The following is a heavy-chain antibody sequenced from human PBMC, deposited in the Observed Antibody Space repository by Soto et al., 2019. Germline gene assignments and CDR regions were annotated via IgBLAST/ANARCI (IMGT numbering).Heavy chain of an antibody. CDR1: GYTFTSYV. J-gene: IGHJ5*02. V-gene: IGHV1-18*01. D-gene: IGHD1-7*01. CDR3: ARARDNWNYVPIWFDP. Sequence: ASVKVSCKASGYTFTSYVISWVRQAPGQGLEWMGWIRAYNGNTNYAQKVQGRVTMTTDTSTRTAYMELRSLRSDDTAVYYCARARDNWNYVPIWFDPWGQGTLVTVSS. CDR2: IRAYNGNT.